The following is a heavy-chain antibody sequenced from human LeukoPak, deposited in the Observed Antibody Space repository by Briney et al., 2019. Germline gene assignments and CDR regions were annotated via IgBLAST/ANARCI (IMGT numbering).Heavy chain of an antibody. CDR3: ARDFTEYSSYWHFDL. Sequence: GGSLRLSCAASGFTFDDYGTSWVRQAPGKGLEWVSGVLWHGGSTGYADSVKGRFAISRDNAKNSLYLQMNSLRAEDTALYYCARDFTEYSSYWHFDLWGRGTLVTVSS. V-gene: IGHV3-20*04. CDR1: GFTFDDYG. J-gene: IGHJ2*01. D-gene: IGHD6-6*01. CDR2: VLWHGGST.